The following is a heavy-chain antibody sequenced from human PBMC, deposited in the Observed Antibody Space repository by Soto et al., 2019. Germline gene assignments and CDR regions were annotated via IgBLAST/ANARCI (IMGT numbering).Heavy chain of an antibody. V-gene: IGHV1-3*01. D-gene: IGHD2-8*01. CDR2: INAGNGNT. Sequence: GASMKGSCKASGYTFTSYAMHWVRPAPGQKLEWMGWINAGNGNTKYSQKFQGRVTITRDTSASTAYMELSSLRSEDTAVYYCAREFVDCTNGVCYRSHRRASRFDPWGQGTLVTVSS. CDR3: AREFVDCTNGVCYRSHRRASRFDP. J-gene: IGHJ5*02. CDR1: GYTFTSYA.